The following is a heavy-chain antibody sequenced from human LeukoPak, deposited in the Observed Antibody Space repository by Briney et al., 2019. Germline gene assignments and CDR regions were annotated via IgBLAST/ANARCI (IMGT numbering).Heavy chain of an antibody. D-gene: IGHD3-10*01. CDR2: IYTSGGT. Sequence: PSETLSLTCTVSGGSISSGSYYWSWIRQPAGKGLEWIGRIYTSGGTNYNPSLKSRVTISVDTSKNQFSLKLSSVTAADTAVYYCTRGNNYYYGSGGTIPTGVDWFDPWGQGTLVTVSS. CDR3: TRGNNYYYGSGGTIPTGVDWFDP. CDR1: GGSISSGSYY. V-gene: IGHV4-61*02. J-gene: IGHJ5*02.